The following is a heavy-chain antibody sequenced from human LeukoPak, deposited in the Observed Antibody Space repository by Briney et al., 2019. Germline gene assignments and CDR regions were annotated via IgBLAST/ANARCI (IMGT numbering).Heavy chain of an antibody. CDR1: GGSISSGGYY. CDR3: ARGEDYDFWSGYYGGYYFDY. J-gene: IGHJ4*02. CDR2: IYYRGSI. V-gene: IGHV4-31*03. D-gene: IGHD3-3*01. Sequence: SQTLSLTCTVSGGSISSGGYYWSWIRQHPGKGLEWYGYIYYRGSIYYNPSLKSRATISVATSKNQFSLKLSSVTAADTTAYYCARGEDYDFWSGYYGGYYFDYWGQGTLVTVSS.